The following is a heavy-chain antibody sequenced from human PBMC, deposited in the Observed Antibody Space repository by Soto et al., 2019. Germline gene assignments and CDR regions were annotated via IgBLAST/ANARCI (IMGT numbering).Heavy chain of an antibody. Sequence: SEILSLTCTVSGGSISSYYWSWIRQPPGKGLEWIGYIYYSGSTNYNPSLKSRVTISVDTSKNQFSLKLSSVTAADTAVYYCAREVTGDSSGYYPSFFDYWGQGTLVTVSS. CDR2: IYYSGST. D-gene: IGHD3-22*01. CDR1: GGSISSYY. V-gene: IGHV4-59*01. CDR3: AREVTGDSSGYYPSFFDY. J-gene: IGHJ4*02.